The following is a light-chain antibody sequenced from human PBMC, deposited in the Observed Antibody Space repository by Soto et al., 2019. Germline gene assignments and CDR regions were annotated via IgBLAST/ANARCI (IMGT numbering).Light chain of an antibody. CDR2: DVS. J-gene: IGKJ5*01. CDR1: QSVSNS. Sequence: EIVLTQSPATLSLSPGERATLSCWASQSVSNSLAWYQQRPGQSPRLLIYDVSTRATGIPARFGGSGSGTDFTLTISRLGPEDFAVYYCQQYGSTPITFGQGTRLEIK. V-gene: IGKV3-11*01. CDR3: QQYGSTPIT.